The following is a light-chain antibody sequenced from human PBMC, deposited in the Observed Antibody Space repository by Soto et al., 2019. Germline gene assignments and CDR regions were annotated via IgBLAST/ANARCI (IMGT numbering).Light chain of an antibody. V-gene: IGKV3-20*01. CDR3: QQYGSSPT. J-gene: IGKJ1*01. CDR2: GAS. Sequence: EIVLTQSPGTLSLSPGERATLSCRASQSVRSNYVAWYQQKPGQAPRLLIYGASSRATGIPDRFSGSGSGTEFTLTISRLEPEDFVVYYCQQYGSSPTCGQGTKVEIK. CDR1: QSVRSNY.